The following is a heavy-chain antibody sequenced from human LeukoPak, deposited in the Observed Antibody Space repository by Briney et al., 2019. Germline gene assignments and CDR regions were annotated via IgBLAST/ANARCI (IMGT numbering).Heavy chain of an antibody. V-gene: IGHV1-18*01. CDR2: ISAQNGNT. CDR1: GYMFTSHG. CDR3: ARDWGYMSGYGFDY. J-gene: IGHJ4*02. Sequence: GASVKVSCKSSGYMFTSHGIHWLRQAPGQGLEWIGWISAQNGNTNYMQQFLGRITMTRDTSASTAYMELRSLKSDDTAVYYCARDWGYMSGYGFDYWGQGTLVTVSS. D-gene: IGHD6-19*01.